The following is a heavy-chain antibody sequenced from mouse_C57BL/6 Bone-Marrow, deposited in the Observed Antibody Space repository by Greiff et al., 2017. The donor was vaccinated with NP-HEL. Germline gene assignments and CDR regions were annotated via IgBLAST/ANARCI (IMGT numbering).Heavy chain of an antibody. CDR1: GFSFNTYA. J-gene: IGHJ1*03. CDR3: VRHKLPYFDV. CDR2: IRSKSNNYAT. D-gene: IGHD2-1*01. Sequence: EVQGVESGGGLVQPKGSLKLSCAASGFSFNTYAMNWVRQAPGKGLEWVARIRSKSNNYATYYADSVKDRFTISRDDSESMLYLQMNNLKTEDTAMYYCVRHKLPYFDVWGTGTTVTVSS. V-gene: IGHV10-1*01.